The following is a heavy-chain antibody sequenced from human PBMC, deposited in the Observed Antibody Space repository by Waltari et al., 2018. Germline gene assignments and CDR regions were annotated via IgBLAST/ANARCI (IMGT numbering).Heavy chain of an antibody. Sequence: QLQLQESGPGLVEPSEPLSLTCCVSGCPLSGNSYYRCWILQPPGKGLEWIGSVHSGGTTYYHPSLKSRISISLDTTEHRFSLKLTSVTAADTAVYYCARRSSGAYPDYYYGLDVWGQGATV. D-gene: IGHD3-22*01. CDR2: VHSGGTT. CDR1: GCPLSGNSYY. CDR3: ARRSSGAYPDYYYGLDV. J-gene: IGHJ6*02. V-gene: IGHV4-39*02.